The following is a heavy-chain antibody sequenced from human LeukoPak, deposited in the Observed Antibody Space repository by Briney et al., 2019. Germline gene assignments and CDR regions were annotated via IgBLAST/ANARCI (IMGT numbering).Heavy chain of an antibody. Sequence: SETLSLTCTVSGGSISSSSYYWGWIRQPPGKGLEWIGSIYYSGSTYYNPSLKSRVTISVDTSKNQFSLKLSSVTAADTAVYYCARGKGYSSSWTPKYYYYYYMDVWGKGTTVTVSS. D-gene: IGHD6-13*01. J-gene: IGHJ6*03. CDR1: GGSISSSSYY. CDR3: ARGKGYSSSWTPKYYYYYYMDV. CDR2: IYYSGST. V-gene: IGHV4-39*01.